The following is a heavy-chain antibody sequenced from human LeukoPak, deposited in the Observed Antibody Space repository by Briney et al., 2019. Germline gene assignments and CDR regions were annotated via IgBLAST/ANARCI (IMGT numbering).Heavy chain of an antibody. Sequence: PGRSLRLSCAASGFTFSSYAMHWVRQAPGKGLGWVAVISYDGSNKYYADSVKGRFTISRDNSKNTLYLQMNGLRAEDTAVYYCARSLGYCSSTSCPPGYWGQGTLVTVSS. CDR1: GFTFSSYA. V-gene: IGHV3-30*04. CDR3: ARSLGYCSSTSCPPGY. CDR2: ISYDGSNK. J-gene: IGHJ4*02. D-gene: IGHD2-2*01.